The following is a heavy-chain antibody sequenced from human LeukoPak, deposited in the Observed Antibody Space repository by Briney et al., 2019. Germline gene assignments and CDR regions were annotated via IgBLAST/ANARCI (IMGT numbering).Heavy chain of an antibody. D-gene: IGHD3-22*01. J-gene: IGHJ4*02. CDR3: ARHAHYYDSSGYYTLDY. CDR2: VYYSGST. CDR1: GGSFSGYY. Sequence: SETLSLTCAVHGGSFSGYYWSWIRQPPGKGLEWIGYVYYSGSTNYNPSLKSRVTISVDTSKNQFSLKLSSVTAADTAVYYCARHAHYYDSSGYYTLDYWGQGTLVTVSS. V-gene: IGHV4-59*08.